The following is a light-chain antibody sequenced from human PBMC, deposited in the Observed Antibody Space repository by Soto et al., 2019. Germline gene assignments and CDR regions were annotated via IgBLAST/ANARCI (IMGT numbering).Light chain of an antibody. CDR2: DAS. CDR1: QNIRGW. CDR3: QQYNSYSWT. V-gene: IGKV1-5*01. Sequence: DIRMTQSPSTLSTSVGDRVTITCRASQNIRGWLAWYQQKPGKAPKLLIYDASTLESGVPSRFSGSGSGTDFTLTISSLRPDDFATYYCQQYNSYSWTFAQGTTVAIK. J-gene: IGKJ1*01.